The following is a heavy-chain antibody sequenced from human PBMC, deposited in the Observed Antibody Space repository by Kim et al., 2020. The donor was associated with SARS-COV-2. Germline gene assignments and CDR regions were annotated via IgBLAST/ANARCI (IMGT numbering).Heavy chain of an antibody. CDR2: IGGSDGVV. J-gene: IGHJ4*02. D-gene: IGHD6-19*01. V-gene: IGHV3-48*03. CDR3: APLHFYSSAH. Sequence: GGSLRLSCAASGLNFNIQYMTWVRQAPGKGLEWVSFIGGSDGVVSYADSVRGRFAISRDNARNTVYLQMNSLRAEDTAIYYCAPLHFYSSAHCGQGTLVT. CDR1: GLNFNIQY.